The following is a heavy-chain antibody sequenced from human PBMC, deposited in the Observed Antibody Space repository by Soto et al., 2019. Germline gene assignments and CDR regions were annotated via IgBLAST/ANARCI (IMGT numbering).Heavy chain of an antibody. J-gene: IGHJ5*02. CDR2: IYSSGST. Sequence: SETLSLTCAVSGGSIISASYSWNWIRQSPGRGLEWIGHIYSSGSTYYNPSLKSRVSISVDTSNNQFSLKLTSVTAADTAVYFCAREDAARIERWFDAWGQGILVTVSS. CDR1: GGSIISASYS. CDR3: AREDAARIERWFDA. V-gene: IGHV4-31*11. D-gene: IGHD6-6*01.